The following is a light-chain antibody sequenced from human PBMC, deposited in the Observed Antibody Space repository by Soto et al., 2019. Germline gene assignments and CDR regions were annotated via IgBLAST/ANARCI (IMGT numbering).Light chain of an antibody. CDR3: QSYDSSNHVV. J-gene: IGLJ2*01. Sequence: NFMLTQPHSVSESPGKTVTISCTRSSGSIASNYLQWYQQRPGSAPTTVIYEDNQRPSGVPDRFSGSIDSSSNSASLTISGLKTDDEADYYGQSYDSSNHVVFGGGTKLTVL. CDR1: SGSIASNY. CDR2: EDN. V-gene: IGLV6-57*04.